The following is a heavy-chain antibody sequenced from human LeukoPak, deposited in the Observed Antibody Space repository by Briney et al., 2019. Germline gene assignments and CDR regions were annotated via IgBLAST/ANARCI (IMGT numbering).Heavy chain of an antibody. D-gene: IGHD3-22*01. V-gene: IGHV4-61*02. J-gene: IGHJ3*02. CDR2: ISSSGST. CDR3: ARGPYSYDSSGAFDI. Sequence: SETLSLTCTVSGDSISSGDYYWSWVRQPAGTGLEWVGRISSSGSTNYNPSLKSRVTISVDTSKNQFSLKVSSVTAADTAVYFCARGPYSYDSSGAFDIWGQGTMVTVSS. CDR1: GDSISSGDYY.